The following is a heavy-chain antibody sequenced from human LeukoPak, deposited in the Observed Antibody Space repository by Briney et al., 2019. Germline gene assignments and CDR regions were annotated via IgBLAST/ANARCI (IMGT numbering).Heavy chain of an antibody. J-gene: IGHJ4*02. CDR2: IHHGGTT. CDR1: GESFSDYY. Sequence: SETLSLTCAVYGESFSDYYWSWIRQAPGKGLEWIGEIHHGGTTNYSPSPRGRLAMSTDTSNNQFSLQLTSVTASDTAVYFCARGPPTDYYDTRGFYRPLDYWGQGTLVTVSS. D-gene: IGHD3-22*01. V-gene: IGHV4-34*01. CDR3: ARGPPTDYYDTRGFYRPLDY.